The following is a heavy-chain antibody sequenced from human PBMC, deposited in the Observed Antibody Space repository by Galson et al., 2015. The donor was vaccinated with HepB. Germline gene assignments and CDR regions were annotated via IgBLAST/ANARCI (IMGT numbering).Heavy chain of an antibody. J-gene: IGHJ4*02. CDR3: ARAYGGSATDY. Sequence: SVKVSCKASGYRFTDHYMHWVRQAPGQGLEWLGWINSRTGETNYAQNFEERVTLTRDTSISTAYMELTSLTPDDTAVYHCARAYGGSATDYWGQGSLVIVSS. CDR1: GYRFTDHY. CDR2: INSRTGET. D-gene: IGHD3-10*01. V-gene: IGHV1-2*02.